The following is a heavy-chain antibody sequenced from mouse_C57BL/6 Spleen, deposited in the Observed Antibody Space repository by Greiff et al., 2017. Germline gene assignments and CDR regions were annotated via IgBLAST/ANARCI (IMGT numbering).Heavy chain of an antibody. CDR1: GYAFTNYL. Sequence: QVQLQQSGAELVRPGTSVKVSCKASGYAFTNYLLEWVKQRPGQGLEWIGVINPGSGGTNYNEKFKGKATLTADKSSSTAYMQLSSLTSEDSAVYFCARLNYGYCDYWGQGTTLTVSS. J-gene: IGHJ2*01. CDR3: ARLNYGYCDY. CDR2: INPGSGGT. V-gene: IGHV1-54*01. D-gene: IGHD2-4*01.